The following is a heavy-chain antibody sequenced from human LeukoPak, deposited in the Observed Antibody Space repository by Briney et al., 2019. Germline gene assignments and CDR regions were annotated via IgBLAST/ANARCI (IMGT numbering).Heavy chain of an antibody. D-gene: IGHD3-22*01. CDR1: GFTFSDYY. J-gene: IGHJ4*02. V-gene: IGHV3-11*04. CDR3: ARGSSAYYYDSSGSDFDY. CDR2: ISSSGSTI. Sequence: NPGGSLRLSCAASGFTFSDYYMSWIRQAPGKGLEWVSYISSSGSTIYYADSVKGRFTICRDNAKNSLYLQMNSLRAEDTAVYYCARGSSAYYYDSSGSDFDYWGQGTLVTVSS.